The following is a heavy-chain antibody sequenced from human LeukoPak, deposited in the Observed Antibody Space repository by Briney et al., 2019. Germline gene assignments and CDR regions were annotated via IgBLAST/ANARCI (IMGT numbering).Heavy chain of an antibody. D-gene: IGHD3-3*01. CDR3: ARGRAYDFWSGYYRTSFYFDY. Sequence: SETLSLTCSVSGGSISSTRYYWSWIRQPPGKGLEWIGEINHSGSTNYNPSLKSRVTISVDTSKNQFSLKLSSVTAADTAVYYCARGRAYDFWSGYYRTSFYFDYWGQGTLVTVSS. V-gene: IGHV4-39*07. CDR1: GGSISSTRYY. CDR2: INHSGST. J-gene: IGHJ4*02.